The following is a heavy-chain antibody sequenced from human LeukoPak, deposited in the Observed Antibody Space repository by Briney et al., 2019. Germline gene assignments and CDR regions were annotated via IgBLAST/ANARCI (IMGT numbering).Heavy chain of an antibody. J-gene: IGHJ4*02. Sequence: HPGGSLRLSCAASGFTFSSYAMHWVRQAPGKGLEWVAVISYDGSNKYYADSVKGRFTISRDNSKNTLYLQMNSLRAEDTAAYYCARDTYWGQGTLVTVSS. CDR2: ISYDGSNK. CDR1: GFTFSSYA. CDR3: ARDTY. V-gene: IGHV3-30-3*01.